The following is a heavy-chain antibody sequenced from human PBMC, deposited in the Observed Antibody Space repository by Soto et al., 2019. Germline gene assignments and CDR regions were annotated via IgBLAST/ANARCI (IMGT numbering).Heavy chain of an antibody. Sequence: QVELVESGGGVVRPGKSLTVSCTGSGFVFGGFGMHWVRQTPGKGLEWLGMASYDGTYKYFADSVKGRFTISRDNGMNTVYLQMDNLRLEDTALYYCARGGYVLDYWGRGTMVTVSS. D-gene: IGHD6-13*01. CDR3: ARGGYVLDY. V-gene: IGHV3-30*03. CDR1: GFVFGGFG. J-gene: IGHJ4*02. CDR2: ASYDGTYK.